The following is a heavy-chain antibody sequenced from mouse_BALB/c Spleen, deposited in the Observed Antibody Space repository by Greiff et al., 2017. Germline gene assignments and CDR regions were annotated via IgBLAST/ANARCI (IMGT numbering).Heavy chain of an antibody. D-gene: IGHD1-2*01. CDR3: ARGLNNSLLRLGAMDY. CDR1: GFTFSSYA. CDR2: ISSGGST. Sequence: EVQRVESGGGLVKPGGSLKLSCAASGFTFSSYAMSWVRQTPEKRLEWVASISSGGSTYYPDSLKGRFTISRDNARNILYLQMSSLRSEDTAMYYCARGLNNSLLRLGAMDYWGQGTSVTVSS. V-gene: IGHV5-6-5*01. J-gene: IGHJ4*01.